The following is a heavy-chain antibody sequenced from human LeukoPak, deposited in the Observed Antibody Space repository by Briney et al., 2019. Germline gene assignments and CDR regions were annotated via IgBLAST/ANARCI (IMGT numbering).Heavy chain of an antibody. CDR3: AKSDSNYDWFDP. J-gene: IGHJ5*02. Sequence: QSGGSLRLSCAPSVFTLTSFGLHSVPQAPGKGLGWVAFIRYAGISKYYAASVKARFTISRDNSKNTLYLEMNSLRAEATAGYSFAKSDSNYDWFDPGGQGTLVTVSS. CDR1: VFTLTSFG. CDR2: IRYAGISK. V-gene: IGHV3-30*02. D-gene: IGHD4-11*01.